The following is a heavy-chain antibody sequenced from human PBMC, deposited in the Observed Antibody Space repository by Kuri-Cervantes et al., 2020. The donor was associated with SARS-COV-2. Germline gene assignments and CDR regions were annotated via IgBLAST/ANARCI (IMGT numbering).Heavy chain of an antibody. J-gene: IGHJ4*02. D-gene: IGHD3-22*01. Sequence: GGSLRLSCAASGFTFSSYAMHWVRQAPGKGPEWVAVISYDGSNKYYADSVKGRFTISRDNSKNTLYLQMNSLRAEGTAVYYCARSRPQDSRLYYYDSSGYYYYFDYWGQGTLVTVSS. CDR2: ISYDGSNK. CDR1: GFTFSSYA. CDR3: ARSRPQDSRLYYYDSSGYYYYFDY. V-gene: IGHV3-30-3*01.